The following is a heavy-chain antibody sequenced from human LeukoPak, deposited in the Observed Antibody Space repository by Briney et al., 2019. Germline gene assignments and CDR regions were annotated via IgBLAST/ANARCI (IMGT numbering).Heavy chain of an antibody. CDR2: IGGSGSST. D-gene: IGHD2-21*02. CDR1: GFTFSSYA. V-gene: IGHV3-23*01. CDR3: AKAFDDYFFDY. Sequence: GGSLRLSCAASGFTFSSYAMHWVRQAPGKGLEWVSGIGGSGSSTYYAESVKGRFTTSRDNSKNTLYLQMNSLRAEDTAAYYCAKAFDDYFFDYWGQGTLVTVSS. J-gene: IGHJ4*02.